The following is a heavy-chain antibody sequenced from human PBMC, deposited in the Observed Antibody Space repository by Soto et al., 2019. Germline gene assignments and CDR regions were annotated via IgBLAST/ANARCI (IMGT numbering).Heavy chain of an antibody. CDR3: ARAVAVGWGWFDP. D-gene: IGHD6-19*01. CDR1: GYTFTGYY. CDR2: INPNSGGT. V-gene: IGHV1-2*02. Sequence: PSVKVSCKASGYTFTGYYMHWVRQAPGQGLEWMGWINPNSGGTNYAQKFQGRVTMTRDTSISTAYMELSRLRSDDTAVYYCARAVAVGWGWFDPWGQGTLVTVSS. J-gene: IGHJ5*02.